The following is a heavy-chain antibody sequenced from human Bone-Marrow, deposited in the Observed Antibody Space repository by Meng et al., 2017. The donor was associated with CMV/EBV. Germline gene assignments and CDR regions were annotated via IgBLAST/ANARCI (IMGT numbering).Heavy chain of an antibody. D-gene: IGHD6-13*01. V-gene: IGHV4-34*01. CDR2: INHSGST. J-gene: IGHJ3*02. CDR3: ARGLYSSSWYKVLRAFDI. CDR1: GGSFSGYY. Sequence: SETLSLTCAVYGGSFSGYYWSWIRQPPGKGLEWIGEINHSGSTNYNPSLKSRVTISVDTSKNQFSLKLSSVTAADTAVYYCARGLYSSSWYKVLRAFDIWGQGTMVTGSS.